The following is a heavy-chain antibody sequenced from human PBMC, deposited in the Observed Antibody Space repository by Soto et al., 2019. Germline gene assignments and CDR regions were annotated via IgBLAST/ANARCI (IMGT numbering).Heavy chain of an antibody. V-gene: IGHV3-66*01. CDR3: ARCPRYDVMTGPRFDP. D-gene: IGHD3-9*01. CDR2: VFADGDT. CDR1: GFTVTHHY. J-gene: IGHJ5*02. Sequence: EVQVVESGGGLVQPGGSLRLSCAASGFTVTHHYMIWVRQAPGKGLEWVSFVFADGDTYYAESVKGRFTISRDHFKNTLYIQMNSLPPEDTAIYVCARCPRYDVMTGPRFDPWGQGTLVTVSS.